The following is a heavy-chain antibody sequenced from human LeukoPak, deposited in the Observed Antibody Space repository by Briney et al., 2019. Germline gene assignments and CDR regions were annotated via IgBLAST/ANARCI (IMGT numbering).Heavy chain of an antibody. CDR1: GFTFDDYG. J-gene: IGHJ4*02. CDR2: INWNGGST. D-gene: IGHD3-3*01. V-gene: IGHV3-20*04. Sequence: PGGSLRLSCAASGFTFDDYGMSWVRQAPGKGLEWVSGINWNGGSTGYADSAKGRFTISRDNAKNSLYLQMNSLRAEDTALYYCARVNYDFWSGYSDYWGQGTLVTVSS. CDR3: ARVNYDFWSGYSDY.